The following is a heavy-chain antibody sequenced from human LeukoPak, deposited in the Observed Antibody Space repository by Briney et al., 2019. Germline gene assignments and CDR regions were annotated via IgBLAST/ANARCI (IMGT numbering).Heavy chain of an antibody. CDR1: GFTFSSYA. D-gene: IGHD6-6*01. Sequence: PGGSLRLACAASGFTFSSYAMSSVRQAPGKGLEWVSAISGSGGSTYYADSVKGRFTISRDNSKNTLYLQMNSLRAEDTAVYYCAKDVAARPGGWFDPWGQGTLVTVSS. V-gene: IGHV3-23*01. J-gene: IGHJ5*02. CDR3: AKDVAARPGGWFDP. CDR2: ISGSGGST.